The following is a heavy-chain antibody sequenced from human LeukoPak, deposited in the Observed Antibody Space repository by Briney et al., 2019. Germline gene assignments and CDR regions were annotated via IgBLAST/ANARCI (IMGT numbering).Heavy chain of an antibody. CDR1: GGSFSGYY. Sequence: PSETLSLTCAVYGGSFSGYYWSRIRQPPGKGLEWIGEINHSGSTNYNPSLKSRVTISVDTSKNQFSLKLSSVTAADTAVYYCARGRSEYGDYVRFVYWGQGTLVTVSS. CDR3: ARGRSEYGDYVRFVY. CDR2: INHSGST. J-gene: IGHJ4*02. V-gene: IGHV4-34*01. D-gene: IGHD4-17*01.